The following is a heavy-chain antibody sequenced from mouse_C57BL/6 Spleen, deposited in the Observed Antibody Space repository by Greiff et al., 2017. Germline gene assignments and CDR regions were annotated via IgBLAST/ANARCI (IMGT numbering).Heavy chain of an antibody. V-gene: IGHV1-62-2*01. D-gene: IGHD2-4*01. CDR3: ARHEERDYDYDQAWFAY. CDR2: FYPGSGSI. Sequence: VQLQQSGAELVKPGASVKLSCKASGYTFTEYTIHWVKQRSGQGLEWIGCFYPGSGSIKYNEKFKDKATLTADKSSSTAYMELSRLPSEDSAVYFCARHEERDYDYDQAWFAYWGQGTLVTVSA. J-gene: IGHJ3*01. CDR1: GYTFTEYT.